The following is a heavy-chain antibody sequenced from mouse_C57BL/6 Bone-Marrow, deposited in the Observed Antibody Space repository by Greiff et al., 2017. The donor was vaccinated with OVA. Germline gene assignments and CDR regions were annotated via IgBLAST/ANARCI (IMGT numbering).Heavy chain of an antibody. CDR2: ISDGGSYT. J-gene: IGHJ2*01. V-gene: IGHV5-4*01. CDR3: ARDASTVVADY. D-gene: IGHD1-1*01. Sequence: EVQGVESGGGLVKPGGSLKLSCAASGFTFSSYAMSWVRQTPEKRLEWVATISDGGSYTYYPDNVKGRFPIYRDNAKNNLYLQMSHLKSEDTAMYYCARDASTVVADYWGQGTTLTVSS. CDR1: GFTFSSYA.